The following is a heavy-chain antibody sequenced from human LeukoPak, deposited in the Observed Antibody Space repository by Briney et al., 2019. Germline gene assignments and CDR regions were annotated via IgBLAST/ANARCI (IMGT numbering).Heavy chain of an antibody. D-gene: IGHD1-1*01. CDR3: ARSRLEPYGMDA. CDR1: GFTFSSYA. V-gene: IGHV3-23*01. CDR2: ISTNGGST. Sequence: GGSLRLSCEASGFTFSSYAMSWVRQAPGKGLEWVSGISTNGGSTSYADSVKGRFTISRDNSKNTLYLQMNSLRAEDTAVYYCARSRLEPYGMDAWGQGTTVTVSS. J-gene: IGHJ6*02.